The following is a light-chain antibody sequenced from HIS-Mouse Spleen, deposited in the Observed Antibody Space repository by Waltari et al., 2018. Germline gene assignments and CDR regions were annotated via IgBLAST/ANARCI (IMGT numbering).Light chain of an antibody. Sequence: QSALTQPASVSGSPVQSITISCTGTSSDVGSYNLVSWYQQHTGKAPKLMIYEGSKRPSGVSNRFSGSKSGNTASLTISGLQAEDEADYYCCSYAGSSTWVFGGGTKLTVL. CDR2: EGS. CDR1: SSDVGSYNL. V-gene: IGLV2-23*01. CDR3: CSYAGSSTWV. J-gene: IGLJ3*02.